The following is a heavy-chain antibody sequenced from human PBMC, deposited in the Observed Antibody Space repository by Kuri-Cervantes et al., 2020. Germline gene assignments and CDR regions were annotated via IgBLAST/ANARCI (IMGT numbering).Heavy chain of an antibody. J-gene: IGHJ6*02. CDR1: GFTFSSYA. D-gene: IGHD2-2*02. Sequence: GESLKISCAASGFTFSSYAMHWVRQAPGKGLEWVAVISYDGSNKYYADSVKGRFTISRDNSKNTLYLQMNSLRAEDTAVYYCARNLRNGVVPAAIRGGYYYGMDVWGQGTTVTVSS. CDR2: ISYDGSNK. V-gene: IGHV3-30-3*01. CDR3: ARNLRNGVVPAAIRGGYYYGMDV.